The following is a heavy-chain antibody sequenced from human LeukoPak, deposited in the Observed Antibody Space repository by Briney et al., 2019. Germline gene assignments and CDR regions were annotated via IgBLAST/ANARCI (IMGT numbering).Heavy chain of an antibody. CDR2: LSRSGSTI. J-gene: IGHJ4*02. CDR3: ARIWDGYSGSDY. V-gene: IGHV3-48*01. Sequence: PGGSLRLSCAASGFTFNSYSMKWVRQAPGKELEWISYLSRSGSTIYYAASVKGRFTISRDNAKNSLYLQMNSLRADDTAVYYCARIWDGYSGSDYWGQGTLVTVSS. D-gene: IGHD1-26*01. CDR1: GFTFNSYS.